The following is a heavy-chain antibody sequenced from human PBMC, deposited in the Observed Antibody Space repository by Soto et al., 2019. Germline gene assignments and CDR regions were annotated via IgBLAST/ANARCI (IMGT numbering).Heavy chain of an antibody. CDR3: ARGFLQWFVLPYYYGMDV. Sequence: PSQTLSLTCAISRDTVSTNNVAWNWIRQSPSRGLEWLGSTYYSSKWYNDYAVSAKSRITINPDTSKNKFSLQLNSVTPEDTAVYYCARGFLQWFVLPYYYGMDVWGQGTTVTVSS. D-gene: IGHD3-3*01. J-gene: IGHJ6*02. CDR1: RDTVSTNNVA. V-gene: IGHV6-1*01. CDR2: TYYSSKWYN.